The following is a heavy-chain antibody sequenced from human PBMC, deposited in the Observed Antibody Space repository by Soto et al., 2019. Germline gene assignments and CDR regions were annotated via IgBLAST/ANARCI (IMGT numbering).Heavy chain of an antibody. CDR3: ARDPTSFRIAVAGATPRYFDY. Sequence: QVQLVESGGGVVQPGRSLRLSCAASGFTFSSYAMHWVRQAPGMGLEWVAVISYDGSNQYYADSVKGRFTISRDDSKHTLYLQMNSLRPEDTAVYYCARDPTSFRIAVAGATPRYFDYWGQGTLVTVSS. D-gene: IGHD6-19*01. CDR1: GFTFSSYA. V-gene: IGHV3-30*04. J-gene: IGHJ4*02. CDR2: ISYDGSNQ.